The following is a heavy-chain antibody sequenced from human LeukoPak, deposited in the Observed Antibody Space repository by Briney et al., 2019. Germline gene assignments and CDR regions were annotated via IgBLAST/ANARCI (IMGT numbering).Heavy chain of an antibody. V-gene: IGHV3-30*01. D-gene: IGHD5-24*01. CDR3: ARVEMATISVGYFDY. J-gene: IGHJ4*02. Sequence: PGGSLRLSCAASGFTFSSYAMHWVRQAPVKGLEWVAVISYDGSNKYYADSVKGRFTISRDNSKNTLYLQMNSLRAEDTAVYYCARVEMATISVGYFDYWGQGTLVTVSS. CDR1: GFTFSSYA. CDR2: ISYDGSNK.